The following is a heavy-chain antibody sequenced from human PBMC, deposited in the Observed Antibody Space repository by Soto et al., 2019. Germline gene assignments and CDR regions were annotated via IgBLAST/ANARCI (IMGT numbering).Heavy chain of an antibody. CDR2: ISGSGGST. V-gene: IGHV3-23*01. D-gene: IGHD2-21*02. CDR1: GFTFDSYA. Sequence: GGSLRLSCVASGFTFDSYAMSWVRQAQGKGLEWVSGISGSGGSTYYADSLKGRFTISRDNSKNTLNLQMNSLRAEDTAVYYCAKGHTAYFDYWGQGILVTVSS. CDR3: AKGHTAYFDY. J-gene: IGHJ4*02.